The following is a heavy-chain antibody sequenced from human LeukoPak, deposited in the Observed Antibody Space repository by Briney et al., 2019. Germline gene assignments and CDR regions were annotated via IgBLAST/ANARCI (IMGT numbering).Heavy chain of an antibody. V-gene: IGHV3-43*02. CDR2: ISGDGGST. CDR1: GFAFDDYA. CDR3: ARAVGSSGCDY. D-gene: IGHD3-22*01. Sequence: PGGSLRLSCAASGFAFDDYAMHWVRQAPGTGLEWVSLISGDGGSTYYADSVKGRFTISRDSGKNSSYLQMNSLRVEDTAVYYCARAVGSSGCDYWGQGTLVTVSS. J-gene: IGHJ4*02.